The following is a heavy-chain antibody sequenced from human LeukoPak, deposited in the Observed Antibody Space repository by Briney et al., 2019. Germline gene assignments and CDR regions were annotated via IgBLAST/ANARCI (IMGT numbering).Heavy chain of an antibody. Sequence: SETLSLTCTVSGGSISSSSYYWGWIRQPPGKGLEWIGHIFYSGSTYYNPSLRSRLTISVDTSKNQFSLKLSSVTAADTAVYYCARDFAEGDYGKFDYWGQGTLVTVSS. CDR3: ARDFAEGDYGKFDY. J-gene: IGHJ4*02. CDR1: GGSISSSSYY. CDR2: IFYSGST. V-gene: IGHV4-30-4*08. D-gene: IGHD4/OR15-4a*01.